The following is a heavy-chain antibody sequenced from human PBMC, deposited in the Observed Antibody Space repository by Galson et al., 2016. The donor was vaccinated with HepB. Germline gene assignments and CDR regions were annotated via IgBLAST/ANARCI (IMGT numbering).Heavy chain of an antibody. J-gene: IGHJ4*02. CDR1: GFTFSTYG. D-gene: IGHD3-9*01. V-gene: IGHV3-30*18. CDR3: AKDQGGLRFYDYLTYTPLDY. CDR2: ISHDGGNK. Sequence: SLRLSCAASGFTFSTYGMRWVRQAPGKGLEWVAVISHDGGNKYYTDTVKGRFTISRDNSKNTLFLQMNSLRAEDTAVYYCAKDQGGLRFYDYLTYTPLDYWGQGTLVTVSS.